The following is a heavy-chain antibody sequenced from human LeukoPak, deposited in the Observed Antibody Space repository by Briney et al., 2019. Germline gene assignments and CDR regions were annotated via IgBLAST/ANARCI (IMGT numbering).Heavy chain of an antibody. J-gene: IGHJ4*02. V-gene: IGHV1-2*02. CDR3: ARDRTASWYGGEDY. CDR2: INPNSGGT. Sequence: ASVKVSCKASGYTFTDYYMHWVRQAPGQGLEWMGWINPNSGGTNYAQKFQGRVTMTRDTSINTAYMELSRLASDDTAIYYCARDRTASWYGGEDYWGQGTLVTVSS. CDR1: GYTFTDYY. D-gene: IGHD6-13*01.